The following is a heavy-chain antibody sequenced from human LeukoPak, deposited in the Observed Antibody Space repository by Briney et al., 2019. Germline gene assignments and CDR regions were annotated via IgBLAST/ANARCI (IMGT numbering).Heavy chain of an antibody. CDR3: ARKHIRSNYFDS. V-gene: IGHV3-48*01. J-gene: IGHJ4*02. Sequence: GGSLRLSCEASGFTFSSHSMTWVRQAPGKGLEWLSYISTSSGIIYYADSVKGRFTISRDNGKKSLYLQMKSLSVEDTAVYYCARKHIRSNYFDSWGQGILVTVSS. CDR2: ISTSSGII. D-gene: IGHD1-14*01. CDR1: GFTFSSHS.